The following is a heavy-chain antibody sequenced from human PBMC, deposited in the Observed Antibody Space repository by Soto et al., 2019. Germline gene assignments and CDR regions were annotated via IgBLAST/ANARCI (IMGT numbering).Heavy chain of an antibody. CDR2: TYYRSKWSN. CDR1: GDSVSSNSVA. CDR3: ARDSPGYGDYVLFDY. V-gene: IGHV6-1*01. D-gene: IGHD4-17*01. Sequence: SQTLSLTCAISGDSVSSNSVAWNCIRQSPSRGLEWLGRTYYRSKWSNDYALSVKSRIAINPDTSKNQFSLQLDSVTPEDTAVYYCARDSPGYGDYVLFDYWGQGTRVTVSS. J-gene: IGHJ4*02.